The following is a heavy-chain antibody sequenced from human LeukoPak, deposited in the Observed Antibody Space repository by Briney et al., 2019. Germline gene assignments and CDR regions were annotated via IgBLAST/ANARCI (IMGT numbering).Heavy chain of an antibody. CDR2: INAGNGNT. D-gene: IGHD3-10*01. Sequence: ASVKVSCKASGYTFTSYAMHWVRQAPGQRLEWMGWINAGNGNTKYSQKFQGRVTITRDTSASTAYMELSSLRSEDTAVYYCARLYGSGSYSDAFDIWGQGTMVTASS. CDR1: GYTFTSYA. CDR3: ARLYGSGSYSDAFDI. J-gene: IGHJ3*02. V-gene: IGHV1-3*01.